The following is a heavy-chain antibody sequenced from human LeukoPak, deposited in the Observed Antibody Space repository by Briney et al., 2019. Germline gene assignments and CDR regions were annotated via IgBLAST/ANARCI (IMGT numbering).Heavy chain of an antibody. CDR1: GYTFTGYY. CDR3: ARVVGGVRSNWFDP. Sequence: RASVKVSCKASGYTFTGYYMHWVRQAPGQGLEWMGWINPNSGGTNYAQKFQGRVTMTRDTSISTAYMELSRLRSDDTAVYYCARVVGGVRSNWFDPWGQGTLVTVSS. V-gene: IGHV1-2*02. J-gene: IGHJ5*02. D-gene: IGHD3-16*01. CDR2: INPNSGGT.